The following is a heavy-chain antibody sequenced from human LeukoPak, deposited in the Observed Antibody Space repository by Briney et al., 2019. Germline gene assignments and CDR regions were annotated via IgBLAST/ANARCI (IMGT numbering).Heavy chain of an antibody. CDR3: ATEIAVGLRYFDY. J-gene: IGHJ4*02. D-gene: IGHD6-19*01. Sequence: GSLRLSCAASGFTFSYYAMHWVRQAPGTGLQWVAIVSFDGSTEYYAASVEGRFTISRDNSKNTLYLQMNSLRPEDTAVYYCATEIAVGLRYFDYWGQGTLVTVSS. CDR1: GFTFSYYA. CDR2: VSFDGSTE. V-gene: IGHV3-30-3*01.